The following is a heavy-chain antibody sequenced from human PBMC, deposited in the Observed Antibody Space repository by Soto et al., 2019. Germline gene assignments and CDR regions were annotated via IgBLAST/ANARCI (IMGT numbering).Heavy chain of an antibody. CDR3: AKRSSSWHYSDY. V-gene: IGHV3-23*01. Sequence: EVQLLESGGGLVQPGGSLRLSCAASGFTFSSHAMSWVRQATGKGLEWVSTVSGSGDSTDYADSVKGRFTISRDNSKNALDLQMNSLRAEDTAVYWCAKRSSSWHYSDYWGQGTLVTVSS. CDR1: GFTFSSHA. J-gene: IGHJ4*02. CDR2: VSGSGDST. D-gene: IGHD6-13*01.